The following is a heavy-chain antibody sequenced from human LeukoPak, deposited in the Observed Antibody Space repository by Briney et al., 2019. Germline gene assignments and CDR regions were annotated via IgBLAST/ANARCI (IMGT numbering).Heavy chain of an antibody. CDR3: AGESFDI. J-gene: IGHJ3*02. CDR2: ISKDGNSQ. CDR1: GFTFSSYA. Sequence: GGSLRLSCAASGFTFSSYALDWVRQAPGKGLEWVAVISKDGNSQNYADSVKGRFTISRDNSKDTLYLQMNSLRPEDTAVYYCAGESFDIWGQGTTVTVSS. V-gene: IGHV3-30*04.